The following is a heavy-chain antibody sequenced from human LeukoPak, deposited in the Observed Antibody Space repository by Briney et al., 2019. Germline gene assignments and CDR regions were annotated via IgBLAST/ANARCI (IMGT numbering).Heavy chain of an antibody. CDR3: ARDPYCSGGSCYPFDY. J-gene: IGHJ4*02. Sequence: ASETLSLTCTVSGYSISSGYFWGWIRPPPGKGLEWIGSMYHSGSIYHNPSLKSRVTISLDTSRNQFSLKLYSVTAADTAVYYCARDPYCSGGSCYPFDYWGQGTWSPSPQ. CDR1: GYSISSGYF. D-gene: IGHD2-15*01. V-gene: IGHV4-38-2*02. CDR2: MYHSGSI.